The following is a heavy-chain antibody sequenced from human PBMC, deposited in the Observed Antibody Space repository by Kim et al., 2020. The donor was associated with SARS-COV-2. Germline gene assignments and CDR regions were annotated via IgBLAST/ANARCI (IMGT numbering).Heavy chain of an antibody. CDR1: GFTFSGSA. Sequence: GGSLRLSCAASGFTFSGSAMHWVRQASGKGLEWVGRIRSKANSYATAYAASVKGRFTISRDDSKNTAYLQMNSLKTEDTAVYYCTRHFRGAHGSGSYYKVDWGQGTLVTVSS. CDR3: TRHFRGAHGSGSYYKVD. D-gene: IGHD3-10*01. J-gene: IGHJ4*02. CDR2: IRSKANSYAT. V-gene: IGHV3-73*01.